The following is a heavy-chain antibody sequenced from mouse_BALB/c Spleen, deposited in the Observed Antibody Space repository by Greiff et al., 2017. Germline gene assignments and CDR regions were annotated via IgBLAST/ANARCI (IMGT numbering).Heavy chain of an antibody. Sequence: QVQLQQSGPELVKPGASVKISCKASGYAFSSSWMNWVKQRPGQGLEWIGRIYPGDGDTNYNGKFKGKATLTADKSSSTAYMQLSSLTSVDSAVYFCARGITTVVATRAMDYWGQGTSVTVSS. J-gene: IGHJ4*01. CDR1: GYAFSSSW. V-gene: IGHV1-82*01. CDR2: IYPGDGDT. CDR3: ARGITTVVATRAMDY. D-gene: IGHD1-1*01.